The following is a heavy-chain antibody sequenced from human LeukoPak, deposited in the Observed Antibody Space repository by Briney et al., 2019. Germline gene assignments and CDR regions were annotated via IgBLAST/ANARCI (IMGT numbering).Heavy chain of an antibody. CDR3: ARAKAGYSSCWSY. D-gene: IGHD3-22*01. V-gene: IGHV1-69*01. CDR1: GGTFSSYA. CDR2: ITPVLHFA. Sequence: SVKVSCKASGGTFSSYAISWVRQVPGQGPEWMGGITPVLHFADSAQKFQSRLTLTADESTATAYMELSSLTSEDTAVYFCARAKAGYSSCWSYWGQGTLVTVSS. J-gene: IGHJ4*02.